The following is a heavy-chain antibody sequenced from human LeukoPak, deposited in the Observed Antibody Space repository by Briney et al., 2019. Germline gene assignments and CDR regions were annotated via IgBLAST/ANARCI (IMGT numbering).Heavy chain of an antibody. CDR3: ARSGTYYHLGY. Sequence: ASMKVSCKASGYAFNDYYLHWVRQAPGQGLEWMGWIFPHNDDTKYAQKFQGRVTVTRDTSISTAYMELSRLTSDDTAVYFCARSGTYYHLGYWGQGTLVTVSS. CDR1: GYAFNDYY. J-gene: IGHJ4*02. CDR2: IFPHNDDT. D-gene: IGHD1-26*01. V-gene: IGHV1-2*02.